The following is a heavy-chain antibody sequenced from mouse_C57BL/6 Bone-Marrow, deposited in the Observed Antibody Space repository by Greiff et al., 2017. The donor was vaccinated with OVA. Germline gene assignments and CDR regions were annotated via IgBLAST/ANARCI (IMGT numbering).Heavy chain of an antibody. Sequence: QVQLQPSGAELARPGASVKLSCKASGYTFKRSGISWVKQITGKGLEWIGEIYPRSGNTYYNEKLKGKATLTADKSTSKAYLELRSLKSEDSAIYFCAREILYYYSSRKDYWGQGTTLTVSS. CDR1: GYTFKRSG. CDR2: IYPRSGNT. V-gene: IGHV1-81*01. CDR3: AREILYYYSSRKDY. D-gene: IGHD1-1*01. J-gene: IGHJ2*01.